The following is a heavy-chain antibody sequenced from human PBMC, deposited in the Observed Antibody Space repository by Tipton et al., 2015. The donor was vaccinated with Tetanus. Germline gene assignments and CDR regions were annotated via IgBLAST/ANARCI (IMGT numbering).Heavy chain of an antibody. V-gene: IGHV4-34*09. CDR2: INHSGST. J-gene: IGHJ4*02. CDR1: GGSFSAYY. CDR3: ARANYDFSKKGPFDS. D-gene: IGHD3-3*01. Sequence: TLSLTCAVYGGSFSAYYWSWIRQSPGKGLEWIGEINHSGSTTYSPSFKSRVTISVDTSQKQISLKVNSVTAADTAVYYCARANYDFSKKGPFDSWGQGSLVIVSS.